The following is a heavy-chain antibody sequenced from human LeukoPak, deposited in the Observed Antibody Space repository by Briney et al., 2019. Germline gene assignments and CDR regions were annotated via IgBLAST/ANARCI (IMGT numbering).Heavy chain of an antibody. CDR2: ISSSSSYT. Sequence: GGSLRLSCAASGFTVSSKYMSWVRQAPGKGLEWVSYISSSSSYTNYADSVKGRFTISRDNAKNSLYLQMNSLRAEDTAVYYCARDPIAAAIDYWGQGTLVTVSS. D-gene: IGHD6-13*01. CDR3: ARDPIAAAIDY. CDR1: GFTVSSKY. V-gene: IGHV3-11*06. J-gene: IGHJ4*02.